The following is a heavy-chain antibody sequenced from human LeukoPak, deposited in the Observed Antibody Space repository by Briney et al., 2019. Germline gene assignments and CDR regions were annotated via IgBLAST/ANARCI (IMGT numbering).Heavy chain of an antibody. J-gene: IGHJ5*02. D-gene: IGHD1-26*01. CDR2: MNPNSGNT. CDR1: GYTFTSYD. V-gene: IGHV1-8*01. CDR3: ARGLTAYRRINNWFDP. Sequence: GASVKVSCKASGYTFTSYDINWVRQATGQGLEWMGWMNPNSGNTGYAQKFQGRVTMTRNTSISTAYMELSSLRSEDTAVYYCARGLTAYRRINNWFDPWGQGTLVTVSS.